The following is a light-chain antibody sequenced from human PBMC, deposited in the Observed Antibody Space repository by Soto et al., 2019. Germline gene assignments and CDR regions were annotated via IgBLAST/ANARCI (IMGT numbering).Light chain of an antibody. Sequence: VLTQPPSVSGAPGQMVTISCTGSRSNIGAGYDVHWYQQLPGTAPKLLIYGNSNRPSGVPDRFSGSKSGTSASLAITGLQAEDEADYYCQSYDSSLRNYVFGTGTKVTVL. CDR3: QSYDSSLRNYV. CDR2: GNS. J-gene: IGLJ1*01. CDR1: RSNIGAGYD. V-gene: IGLV1-40*01.